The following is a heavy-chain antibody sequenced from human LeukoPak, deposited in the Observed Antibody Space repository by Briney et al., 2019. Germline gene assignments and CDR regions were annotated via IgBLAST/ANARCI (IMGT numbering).Heavy chain of an antibody. V-gene: IGHV3-23*01. CDR1: GFTFSNYA. CDR2: ITGSGGTT. J-gene: IGHJ4*02. Sequence: PGGSLRLSCAASGFTFSNYAMNWVRQAPGKGLEWVSAITGSGGTTYYADSVKGRFTISRDNSENTLYLQMNSLRAEDTAVYYCAKTVGDSSGYYSYWGQGTLVTVSS. D-gene: IGHD3-22*01. CDR3: AKTVGDSSGYYSY.